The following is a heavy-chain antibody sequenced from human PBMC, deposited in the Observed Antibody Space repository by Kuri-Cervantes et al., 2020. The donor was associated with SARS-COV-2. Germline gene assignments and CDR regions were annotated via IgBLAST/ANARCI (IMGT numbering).Heavy chain of an antibody. Sequence: GESLKISCAASGFTFSSYAMSWVRQAPRKGLEWVSSISGSGGATYYADSAKGRFTISRDNSKNTLSLQMNSLRAEDTAVYYCAKPLGYSDYDPPDYWGQGTLDTVSS. CDR3: AKPLGYSDYDPPDY. V-gene: IGHV3-23*01. CDR2: ISGSGGAT. D-gene: IGHD5-12*01. CDR1: GFTFSSYA. J-gene: IGHJ4*02.